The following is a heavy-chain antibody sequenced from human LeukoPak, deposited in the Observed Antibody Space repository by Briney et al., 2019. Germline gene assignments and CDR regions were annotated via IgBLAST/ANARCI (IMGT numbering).Heavy chain of an antibody. CDR1: GGSISSSSYY. CDR2: IYYSGST. J-gene: IGHJ3*02. D-gene: IGHD2-2*02. V-gene: IGHV4-39*07. CDR3: ARKSGRYCSSTSCYTEAFDI. Sequence: SETLSLTCTVSGGSISSSSYYWGWIRQPPGKGLEWIGSIYYSGSTYYNPSLKSRVTISVDTSKNQFSLKLSSVTAADTAVYYCARKSGRYCSSTSCYTEAFDIWGQGTMVTVSS.